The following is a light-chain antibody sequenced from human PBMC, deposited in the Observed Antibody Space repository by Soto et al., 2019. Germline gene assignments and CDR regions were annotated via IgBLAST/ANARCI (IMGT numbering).Light chain of an antibody. Sequence: QSALTQPASVSGSPGQSTTISCTGTSSDVGGYNYVSWHQQHPGKAPKVMIYDVSNRTSGVSNRFSGSKSGNTASLTISGLQAEDEADYYCSSYTSSSTLYVFGTGTQLTVL. CDR3: SSYTSSSTLYV. V-gene: IGLV2-14*01. CDR1: SSDVGGYNY. J-gene: IGLJ1*01. CDR2: DVS.